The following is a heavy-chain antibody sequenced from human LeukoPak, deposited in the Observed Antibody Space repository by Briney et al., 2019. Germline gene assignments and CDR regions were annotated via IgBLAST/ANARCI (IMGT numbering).Heavy chain of an antibody. CDR3: ARAEVPAAIKSGAFDI. V-gene: IGHV3-33*01. Sequence: PGRSLRLSCAASGFTFGNYGMHWVRQAPGKGLEWVSAIWDDGSNKYYADSVKGRFTISRDNSKNTLYLQMNSLRAEDTAVYYCARAEVPAAIKSGAFDIRGQGTMVTVSS. CDR1: GFTFGNYG. CDR2: IWDDGSNK. D-gene: IGHD2-2*01. J-gene: IGHJ3*02.